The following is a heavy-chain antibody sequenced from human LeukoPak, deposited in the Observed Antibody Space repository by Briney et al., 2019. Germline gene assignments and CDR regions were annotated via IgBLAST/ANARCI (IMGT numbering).Heavy chain of an antibody. D-gene: IGHD3-10*01. CDR1: GGSISSYY. V-gene: IGHV4-34*01. CDR2: INHSGST. J-gene: IGHJ4*02. Sequence: PSETLSLTCTVSGGSISSYYWSWIRQPPGKGLEWIGEINHSGSTNYNPSLKSRVTMSVDTSKNQFSLKLNSVTAADTAVYYCASYGSGSYYETAFGYWGQGTLVTVSS. CDR3: ASYGSGSYYETAFGY.